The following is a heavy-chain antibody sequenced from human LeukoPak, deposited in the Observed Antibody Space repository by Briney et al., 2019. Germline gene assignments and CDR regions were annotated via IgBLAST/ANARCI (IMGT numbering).Heavy chain of an antibody. Sequence: PGGSLRPSCAASGFTFSDYYMSWIRQAPGKGLEWVSYISSSGSTIYYADSVKGRFTISRDNAKNSLYLQMNSLRAEDTAVYYCARDQERIVVNYYYGMDVWGQGTTVTVSS. V-gene: IGHV3-11*01. J-gene: IGHJ6*02. D-gene: IGHD2-21*01. CDR1: GFTFSDYY. CDR2: ISSSGSTI. CDR3: ARDQERIVVNYYYGMDV.